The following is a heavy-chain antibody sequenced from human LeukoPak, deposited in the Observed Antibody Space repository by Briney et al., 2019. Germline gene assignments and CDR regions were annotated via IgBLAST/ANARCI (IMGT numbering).Heavy chain of an antibody. CDR2: ISYDGSKK. Sequence: GGSLRLSCAASGFIFSNYGMHWVRQAPGKGMEWVAVISYDGSKKYYADSVKGRFTISRDNSKNTLYLQMNSLRAEDTAVYYCAAMVVTVEAFDYWGQGTLVTVSS. CDR3: AAMVVTVEAFDY. CDR1: GFIFSNYG. V-gene: IGHV3-30*03. J-gene: IGHJ4*02. D-gene: IGHD2-21*02.